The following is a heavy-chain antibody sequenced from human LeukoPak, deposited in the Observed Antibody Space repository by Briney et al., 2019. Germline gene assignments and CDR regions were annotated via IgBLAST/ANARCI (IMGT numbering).Heavy chain of an antibody. J-gene: IGHJ3*02. CDR1: GFTFSSYA. V-gene: IGHV3-30-3*01. CDR3: ARVPYQLWVLGAFDI. CDR2: ISYDGSNK. D-gene: IGHD5-18*01. Sequence: PGGSLRLSCAASGFTFSSYAMPWVRQAPGKGLEWVAVISYDGSNKYYADSVKGRFTISRDNSKNTLYLQMNSLRAEDTAVYYCARVPYQLWVLGAFDIWGQGTMVTVSS.